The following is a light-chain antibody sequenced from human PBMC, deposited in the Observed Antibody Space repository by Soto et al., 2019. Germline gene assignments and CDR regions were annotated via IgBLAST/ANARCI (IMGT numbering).Light chain of an antibody. V-gene: IGKV1-5*01. CDR2: AAS. CDR1: QSISSW. CDR3: QQYYSYPIT. J-gene: IGKJ5*01. Sequence: DIQMPQSPSTLSASVGDRVTITFRASQSISSWLAWYQQKPGKAPKRLIYAASTLQSGVPSRFSGSGSGTDFTLTISCLQSEDFATYYCQQYYSYPITFGQGTRLEI.